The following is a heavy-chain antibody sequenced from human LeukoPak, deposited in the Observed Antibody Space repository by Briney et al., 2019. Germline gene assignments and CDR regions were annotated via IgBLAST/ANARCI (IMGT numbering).Heavy chain of an antibody. V-gene: IGHV1-2*06. CDR1: GYAFTGYY. CDR2: INPNSGGT. J-gene: IGHJ3*02. Sequence: SSVKVSCKASGYAFTGYYMHWVRQAPGQGLEWMGRINPNSGGTNYAQKFQGRVTMTRDTSISTAYMELSRLRSDDTAVYYCARVKEHCSSTSCWHAFDIWGQGTMVTVSS. D-gene: IGHD2-2*01. CDR3: ARVKEHCSSTSCWHAFDI.